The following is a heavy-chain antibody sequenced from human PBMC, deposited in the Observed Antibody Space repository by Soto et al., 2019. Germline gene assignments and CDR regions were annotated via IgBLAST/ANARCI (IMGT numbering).Heavy chain of an antibody. CDR2: ISSSSSTI. V-gene: IGHV3-48*02. J-gene: IGHJ5*02. CDR1: GFTFSSYS. CDR3: ASDSSGWWGDLTPDPSSSHPGS. Sequence: GGSLRLSCAASGFTFSSYSMNWVRQAPGKGLEWVSYISSSSSTIYYADSVKGRFTISRDNAKNSLYLQMNSLRDEDTAVYYCASDSSGWWGDLTPDPSSSHPGSWGQGTLVTVSS. D-gene: IGHD6-19*01.